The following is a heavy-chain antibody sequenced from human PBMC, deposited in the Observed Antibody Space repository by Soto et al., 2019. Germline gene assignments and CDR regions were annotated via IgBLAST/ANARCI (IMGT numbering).Heavy chain of an antibody. CDR3: AKDFSWGSGY. CDR1: GFTFSTYV. Sequence: PGGSLRLSCAAAGFTFSTYVMNWVRQAPGKGLEWVSVITDSGGNTYYADSVKGRFTISRDNSKNTRYLQMNSLRVKDTAVYYCAKDFSWGSGYWGQGTKVTVSS. CDR2: ITDSGGNT. J-gene: IGHJ4*02. V-gene: IGHV3-23*01. D-gene: IGHD7-27*01.